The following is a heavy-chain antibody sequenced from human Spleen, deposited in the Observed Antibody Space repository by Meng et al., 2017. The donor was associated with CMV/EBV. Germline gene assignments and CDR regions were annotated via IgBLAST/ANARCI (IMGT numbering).Heavy chain of an antibody. V-gene: IGHV3-23*01. D-gene: IGHD1-26*01. Sequence: GESLKISCSASGFTVSSNYMSWGRQAPGKGLEWVSAISGSGGSTYYADSVKGRFTISRDNSKNTLYLQMNSLRAEDTAVYYCSKDRGSYSVGRFTATSCLGSWGQGTLVTVSS. CDR3: SKDRGSYSVGRFTATSCLGS. J-gene: IGHJ1*01. CDR1: GFTVSSNY. CDR2: ISGSGGST.